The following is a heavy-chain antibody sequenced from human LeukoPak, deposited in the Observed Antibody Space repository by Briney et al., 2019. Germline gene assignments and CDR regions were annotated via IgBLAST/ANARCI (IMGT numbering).Heavy chain of an antibody. Sequence: GGSLRLSCAASGFTFSSYAMSWVRQAPAKGLEWVSTISGSGDTTYYADSVKGRFTISRDNSKNTVYLQTNSLRAEGTAIYYCAREVPALDYWGQGTLVTVSS. J-gene: IGHJ4*02. CDR3: AREVPALDY. CDR2: ISGSGDTT. CDR1: GFTFSSYA. V-gene: IGHV3-23*01. D-gene: IGHD2-2*01.